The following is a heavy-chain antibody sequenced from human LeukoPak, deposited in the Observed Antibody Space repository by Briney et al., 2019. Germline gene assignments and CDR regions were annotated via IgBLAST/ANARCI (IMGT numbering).Heavy chain of an antibody. CDR3: AREAKRWFDP. Sequence: GGTLRLSCAASGFTFSDYYMSWIRQAPGKGRKWVSYISSSSSYTNYAASVKGRFTISRDNAKNSLYLQMNSLRAEDTAVYYCAREAKRWFDPWGQGTLVTVSS. J-gene: IGHJ5*02. D-gene: IGHD4/OR15-4a*01. V-gene: IGHV3-11*06. CDR2: ISSSSSYT. CDR1: GFTFSDYY.